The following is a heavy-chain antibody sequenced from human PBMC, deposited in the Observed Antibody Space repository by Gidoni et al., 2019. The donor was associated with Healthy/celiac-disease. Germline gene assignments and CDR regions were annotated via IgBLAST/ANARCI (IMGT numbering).Heavy chain of an antibody. CDR3: ARADTPHSGYMDV. V-gene: IGHV4-59*01. Sequence: QVQLQESGPGLVKPSETLSLTCPVSGASISSYSWSWIRQPPGKGLEWIGYIYYSGSTTYNPSLKSRVTISVDTSKNQFSLKLSSVTAADTAVYYCARADTPHSGYMDVWGKGTTVTVSS. J-gene: IGHJ6*03. CDR1: GASISSYS. D-gene: IGHD2-15*01. CDR2: IYYSGST.